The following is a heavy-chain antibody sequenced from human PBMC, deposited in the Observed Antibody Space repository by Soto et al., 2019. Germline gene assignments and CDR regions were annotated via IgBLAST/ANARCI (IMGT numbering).Heavy chain of an antibody. D-gene: IGHD2-15*01. V-gene: IGHV4-31*03. J-gene: IGHJ4*02. CDR3: ARDAEYCSGGSCYSSAQFDY. CDR2: IYYSGST. CDR1: GGSISSGGYY. Sequence: QVQLQESGPGLVKPSQTLSLTCTVSGGSISSGGYYWSWIRQHPGKGLEWIGYIYYSGSTYYNPSLKSRVTISVDTSKNQFSLKLSSVTAADTAVYYCARDAEYCSGGSCYSSAQFDYWGQGTLVTVSS.